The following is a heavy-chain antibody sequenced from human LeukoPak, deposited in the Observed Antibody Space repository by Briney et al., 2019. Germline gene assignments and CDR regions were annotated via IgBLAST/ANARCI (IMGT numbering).Heavy chain of an antibody. CDR1: GFTFGAYV. Sequence: GGSLRLTCAASGFTFGAYVMSWVRQAPGKGLEWVSGITGSDGLPKYAESVKGRFTISRDNSKNTVYLHMNSLKAEDTAVYYCAKAQGGYSYFDYWGQGTLVTVSS. D-gene: IGHD3-22*01. J-gene: IGHJ4*02. CDR2: ITGSDGLP. CDR3: AKAQGGYSYFDY. V-gene: IGHV3-23*01.